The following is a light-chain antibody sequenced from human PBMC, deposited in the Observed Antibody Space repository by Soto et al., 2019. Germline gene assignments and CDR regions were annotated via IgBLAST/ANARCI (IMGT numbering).Light chain of an antibody. CDR3: SSYTTTSTRV. J-gene: IGLJ2*01. CDR1: GNDVGGYKY. CDR2: EDT. Sequence: QSALTQPASVSGSPGQSITISCTGTGNDVGGYKYVSWYQHHPGKAPKLMIYEDTKRPSGISNRFSGSKSDNTASLTISGLQAEDEADYYCSSYTTTSTRVFVGGTKLTFL. V-gene: IGLV2-14*01.